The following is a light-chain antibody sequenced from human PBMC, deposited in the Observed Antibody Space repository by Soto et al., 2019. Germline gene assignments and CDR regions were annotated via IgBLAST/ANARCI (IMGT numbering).Light chain of an antibody. CDR3: QQYNQWPIT. CDR1: QSAGTN. CDR2: GAF. Sequence: EIVRTQSPATLSVSPGERATLSCRASQSAGTNLAWYQQKPGQAPRLLIHGAFTRATGIPARFSGSGSGTEFTLTISSLQSEDFAVFYCQQYNQWPITFGQGTKVDIK. J-gene: IGKJ1*01. V-gene: IGKV3-15*01.